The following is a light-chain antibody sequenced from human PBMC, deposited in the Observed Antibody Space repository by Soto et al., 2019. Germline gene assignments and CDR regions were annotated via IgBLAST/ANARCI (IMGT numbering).Light chain of an antibody. CDR3: QQFHTYPWT. V-gene: IGKV1-5*01. J-gene: IGKJ1*01. CDR2: DAS. Sequence: DIQMTQSPSTLSASVGDRVTITCRASQSISSWLAWYQQKQGKAPKLLIYDASSLESGVPSRFSGSGSGEELTLTITCLQTEDFATYFCQQFHTYPWTFGQGTKLDI. CDR1: QSISSW.